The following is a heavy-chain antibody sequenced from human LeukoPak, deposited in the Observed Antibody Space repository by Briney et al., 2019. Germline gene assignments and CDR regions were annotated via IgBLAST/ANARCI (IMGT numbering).Heavy chain of an antibody. CDR1: GFIFSRYD. CDR2: IWHDGSKT. V-gene: IGHV3-33*01. J-gene: IGHJ4*02. CDR3: ARDPATVTSHFDY. D-gene: IGHD4-17*01. Sequence: GTSLRLSCVASGFIFSRYDMHWVRQAPGKGLEWVALIWHDGSKTHYADSVKGRFTISRDDSKSTLYVQMNSPRVEDTAVYYCARDPATVTSHFDYWGQGALVTLSS.